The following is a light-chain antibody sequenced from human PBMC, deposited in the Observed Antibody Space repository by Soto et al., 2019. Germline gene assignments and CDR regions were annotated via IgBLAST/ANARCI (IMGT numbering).Light chain of an antibody. Sequence: ETVLTQSPGTLSLSPGESATLSCRVSQSVRSNYLAWYQQKPGQAPRLLIYDASTRATGIPDRFSGSGSGTDYTLTISRLEPEDFAVYYCQQCESSPITFGQGTRLE. J-gene: IGKJ5*01. CDR1: QSVRSNY. CDR2: DAS. CDR3: QQCESSPIT. V-gene: IGKV3-20*01.